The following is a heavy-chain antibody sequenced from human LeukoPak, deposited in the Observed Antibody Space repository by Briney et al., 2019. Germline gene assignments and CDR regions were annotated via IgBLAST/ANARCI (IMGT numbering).Heavy chain of an antibody. CDR2: IFYSGST. J-gene: IGHJ4*02. D-gene: IGHD3-3*01. CDR1: GGSISGLY. Sequence: PSETLSLTCTVSGGSISGLYWGWIRQPPGKELQWIGSIFYSGSTNYNPSLKSRVTISVDTSKNQFSLKLSSVTAADTAVYYCARQRFLEWYFDYWGQGTLVTVSS. CDR3: ARQRFLEWYFDY. V-gene: IGHV4-59*08.